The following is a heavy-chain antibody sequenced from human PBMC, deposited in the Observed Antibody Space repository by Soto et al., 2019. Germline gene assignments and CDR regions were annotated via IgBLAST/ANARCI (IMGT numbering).Heavy chain of an antibody. V-gene: IGHV2-26*01. CDR3: ARIRRDSSGWYHNRYYYYGMDV. CDR2: IFSNDEK. Sequence: SGPTLVNPTETLTLTCTVSGFSLSNARMGVSWIRQPPGKAPEWLAHIFSNDEKSYSTSLKSRLTISKDTSKSQVVLTMTNMDPVDTATYYCARIRRDSSGWYHNRYYYYGMDVWGQGTTVTVFS. CDR1: GFSLSNARMG. D-gene: IGHD6-19*01. J-gene: IGHJ6*02.